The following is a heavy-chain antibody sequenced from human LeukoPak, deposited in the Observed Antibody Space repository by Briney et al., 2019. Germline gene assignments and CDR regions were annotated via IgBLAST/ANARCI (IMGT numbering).Heavy chain of an antibody. Sequence: SVKVSCKASGGTFSSYAISWVRQAPGQGLEWMGRIIPIFGIANYAQKFQGRVTITADKSTSIAYMELSSLRSEDTAVYYCARSPDYDSSGDVWFDPWGQGTLVTVSS. CDR1: GGTFSSYA. CDR2: IIPIFGIA. J-gene: IGHJ5*02. CDR3: ARSPDYDSSGDVWFDP. D-gene: IGHD3-22*01. V-gene: IGHV1-69*04.